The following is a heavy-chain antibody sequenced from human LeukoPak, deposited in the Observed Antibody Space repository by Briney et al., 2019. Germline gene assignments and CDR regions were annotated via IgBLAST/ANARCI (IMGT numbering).Heavy chain of an antibody. D-gene: IGHD6-13*01. CDR2: IYYSGST. CDR1: GGSISSYY. V-gene: IGHV4-59*08. J-gene: IGHJ4*02. Sequence: SETLSLTCTVSGGSISSYYWSWIRQPPGKGLEWIGYIYYSGSTNYNPSPKSRVTMSVDTSKNQFSLKLSSVTAADTAVYYCARHGGPSSWHRYDYWGQGTLVTVSS. CDR3: ARHGGPSSWHRYDY.